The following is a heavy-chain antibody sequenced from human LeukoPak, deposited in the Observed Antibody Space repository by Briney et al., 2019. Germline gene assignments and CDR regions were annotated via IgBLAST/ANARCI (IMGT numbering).Heavy chain of an antibody. CDR2: SGSGGST. V-gene: IGHV3-23*01. D-gene: IGHD3-3*01. CDR1: GFTFSSYA. J-gene: IGHJ4*02. CDR3: AKDFWSGYYPNY. Sequence: GGSLRLSCAASGFTFSSYAMSWARQAPGKGLEWVSGSGSGGSTYYSDSVKGRFTIPRDNSKNTLYLQMNSLRAEDTAVYYCAKDFWSGYYPNYWGQGTLVTVSS.